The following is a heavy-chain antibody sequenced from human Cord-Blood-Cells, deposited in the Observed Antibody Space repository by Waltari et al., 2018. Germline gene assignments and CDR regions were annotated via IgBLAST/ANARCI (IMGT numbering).Heavy chain of an antibody. V-gene: IGHV3-53*01. CDR1: AFTVSSNY. CDR3: ARASLPIDAFDI. CDR2: ICSGGST. Sequence: EVQLVESGGGLIQPGGSLRLSCAASAFTVSSNYMSWVRQAPVKGLEWVSVICSGGSTYSADSVKSRFTISRDNSKNTLYLQMNSLRAEDTAVYYCARASLPIDAFDIWGQGTMVTVSS. D-gene: IGHD2-15*01. J-gene: IGHJ3*02.